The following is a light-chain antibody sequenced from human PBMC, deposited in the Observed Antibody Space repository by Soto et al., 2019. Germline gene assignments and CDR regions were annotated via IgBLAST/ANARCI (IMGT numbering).Light chain of an antibody. Sequence: QSVLTQPASVSGSPGHSITISCTGTSSDVGSYNLVSWYQQHPGKAPKLMIYEVSKRPSGVSNRFSGSKSGNTASLTISGLQAEDEADYYCCSYAGSSYVFGTGTKVPVL. CDR3: CSYAGSSYV. J-gene: IGLJ1*01. CDR1: SSDVGSYNL. CDR2: EVS. V-gene: IGLV2-23*02.